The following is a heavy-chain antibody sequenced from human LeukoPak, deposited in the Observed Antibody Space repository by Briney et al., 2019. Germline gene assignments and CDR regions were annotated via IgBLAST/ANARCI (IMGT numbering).Heavy chain of an antibody. J-gene: IGHJ4*02. CDR3: ARALDYYDSSGQLDY. CDR1: GGTFSSYA. D-gene: IGHD3-22*01. V-gene: IGHV1-69*06. CDR2: IIPIFGTA. Sequence: SVKVSCKASGGTFSSYAISWVRRAPGQGLEWMGGIIPIFGTANYAQKFQGRVTITADKSTSTAYMELSSLRSEDTAVYYCARALDYYDSSGQLDYWGQGTLVTVSS.